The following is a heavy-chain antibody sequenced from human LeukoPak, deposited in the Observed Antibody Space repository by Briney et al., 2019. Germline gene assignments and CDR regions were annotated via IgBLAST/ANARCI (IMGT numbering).Heavy chain of an antibody. CDR1: GFTFSSYW. Sequence: GGSLRLSCAASGFTFSSYWMHWVRQVPGKGLVWVSRINSDGSRTSYADSVKGRFTISRDNAKNTLHVQMNSLRAEDTAVYYCSTGSGHAFDIWGRGTMVTVSS. CDR3: STGSGHAFDI. D-gene: IGHD3-10*01. J-gene: IGHJ3*02. V-gene: IGHV3-74*01. CDR2: INSDGSRT.